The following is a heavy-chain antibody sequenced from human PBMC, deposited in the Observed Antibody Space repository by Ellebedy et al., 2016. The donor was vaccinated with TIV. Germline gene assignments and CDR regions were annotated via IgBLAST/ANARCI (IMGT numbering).Heavy chain of an antibody. CDR2: INPSGGST. D-gene: IGHD6-6*01. Sequence: ASVKVSXKASGYTFTSYYMHWVRQAPGQGLEWMGIINPSGGSTSYAQKFQGRVTMTRDTSTSTVYMELSSLRSEDTAVYYCARGSAEQLVRRNYYGMDVWGQGTTVTVSS. CDR1: GYTFTSYY. J-gene: IGHJ6*02. CDR3: ARGSAEQLVRRNYYGMDV. V-gene: IGHV1-46*01.